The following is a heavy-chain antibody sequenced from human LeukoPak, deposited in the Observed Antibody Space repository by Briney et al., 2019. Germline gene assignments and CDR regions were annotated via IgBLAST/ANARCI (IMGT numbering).Heavy chain of an antibody. D-gene: IGHD6-19*01. CDR2: LYGDGST. V-gene: IGHV3-53*01. Sequence: PGGSLTLSCAASGLIVSTNYMSWVRQAPGKGLEWVSILYGDGSTHYADSMKGRFTISRDNSKNTLYLQMNSLRVEDTAVYYCARVKVAAYTFDAFDIWGQGTMVTVSS. CDR1: GLIVSTNY. CDR3: ARVKVAAYTFDAFDI. J-gene: IGHJ3*02.